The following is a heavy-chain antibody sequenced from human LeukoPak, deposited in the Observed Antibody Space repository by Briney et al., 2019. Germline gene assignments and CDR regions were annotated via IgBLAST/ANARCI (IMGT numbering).Heavy chain of an antibody. Sequence: PSETLSLTCTVSGGSISNSAYYWVWIRQPPGKGLEWIGTITNTGSTYSNPSLKSRVTISIYTSKTQISLKLTSVTAADTAVFYCARKTPGTSMDVWGQGTPVTVSS. V-gene: IGHV4-39*01. J-gene: IGHJ6*02. CDR2: ITNTGST. CDR3: ARKTPGTSMDV. D-gene: IGHD3-10*01. CDR1: GGSISNSAYY.